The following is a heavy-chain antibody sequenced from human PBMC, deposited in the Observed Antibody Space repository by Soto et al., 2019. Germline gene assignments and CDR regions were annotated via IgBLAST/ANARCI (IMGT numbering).Heavy chain of an antibody. V-gene: IGHV1-3*01. J-gene: IGHJ6*02. D-gene: IGHD3-3*01. CDR3: ASGNYDFWSGYYYYYGMDV. Sequence: ASVKVSCKASGYTFTSYAMHWVRQAPGQRREWMGWINAGNGNTKYSQKFQGRVAITRDTSASTAYMELSSLRSEDTAVYYCASGNYDFWSGYYYYYGMDVWGQGTTVTVSS. CDR2: INAGNGNT. CDR1: GYTFTSYA.